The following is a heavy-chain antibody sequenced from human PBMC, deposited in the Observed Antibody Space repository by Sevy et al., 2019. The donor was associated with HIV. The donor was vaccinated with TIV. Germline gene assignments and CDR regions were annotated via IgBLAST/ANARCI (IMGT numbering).Heavy chain of an antibody. Sequence: SETLSLTCAVSGGSISSGLYSWNWIRQPPGRGLEWIGYIYHTGNTDYNPSLKTRVTISVDRSKNQFSLRLTSVTAADTAVYYCARDSGDYPYYFDHWGQGTLVTVSS. V-gene: IGHV4-30-2*01. J-gene: IGHJ4*02. CDR3: ARDSGDYPYYFDH. CDR2: IYHTGNT. CDR1: GGSISSGLYS. D-gene: IGHD4-17*01.